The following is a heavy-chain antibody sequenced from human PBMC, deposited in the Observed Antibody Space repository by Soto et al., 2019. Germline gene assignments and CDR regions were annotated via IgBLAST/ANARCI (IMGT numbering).Heavy chain of an antibody. CDR3: ARIVDPYSSSSSDY. J-gene: IGHJ4*02. D-gene: IGHD6-6*01. CDR1: GFTFSSYS. V-gene: IGHV3-21*01. Sequence: EVELVESGGGLVKPGGSLRLSCAASGFTFSSYSMNWVRQAPGKGLEWVSSISSSSSYIYYADSVKGRFTISRDNAKNSLYLQMNRLRAEDTAVYYCARIVDPYSSSSSDYWGQGTLVTVSS. CDR2: ISSSSSYI.